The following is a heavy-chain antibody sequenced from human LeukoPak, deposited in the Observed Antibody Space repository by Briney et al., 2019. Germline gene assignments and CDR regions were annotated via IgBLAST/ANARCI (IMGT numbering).Heavy chain of an antibody. Sequence: PSETLSLICAVYGGSFSGYYWSWIRQPPGKGLEWIGEINHSGSTNYNPSLKSRVTISVDTSKNQFSLKLSSVTAADTAVYYCARRRIAEARGMDVWGKGTTVTVSS. J-gene: IGHJ6*03. CDR2: INHSGST. D-gene: IGHD6-13*01. V-gene: IGHV4-34*01. CDR1: GGSFSGYY. CDR3: ARRRIAEARGMDV.